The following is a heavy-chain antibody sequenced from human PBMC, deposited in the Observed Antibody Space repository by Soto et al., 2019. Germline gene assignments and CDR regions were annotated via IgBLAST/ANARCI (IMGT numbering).Heavy chain of an antibody. CDR1: GGTFSSYA. J-gene: IGHJ4*02. D-gene: IGHD6-19*01. CDR3: ARVLIPYSSGWYGFDY. Sequence: SLKFSCKSSGGTFSSYAISWVRQAPGQGLGWMGGIIPIFGTANYEQNFQGRLTITADESTSTAYVELNSLRAEDTAVYYCARVLIPYSSGWYGFDYWGQGTLVTVSS. CDR2: IIPIFGTA. V-gene: IGHV1-69*01.